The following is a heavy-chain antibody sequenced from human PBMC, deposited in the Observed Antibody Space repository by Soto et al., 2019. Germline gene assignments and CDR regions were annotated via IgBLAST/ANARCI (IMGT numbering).Heavy chain of an antibody. V-gene: IGHV1-69*13. D-gene: IGHD3-10*01. J-gene: IGHJ3*02. CDR1: GGTFSSYA. Sequence: SVKVSCKASGGTFSSYAISWVRQAPGQGLEWMGGIIPIFGTANYAQKFQGRVTITADESTSTAYMELSSLRSEDTAVYYCARDRGGSITMHVLEARPDDAFDIWGQGTMVTVSS. CDR2: IIPIFGTA. CDR3: ARDRGGSITMHVLEARPDDAFDI.